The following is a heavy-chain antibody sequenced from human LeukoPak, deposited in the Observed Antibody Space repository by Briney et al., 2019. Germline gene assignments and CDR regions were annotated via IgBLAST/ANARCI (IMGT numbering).Heavy chain of an antibody. D-gene: IGHD2-2*01. Sequence: PSETLSLTCTFSGGSISSYYWSWIRQPAGKGLEWIGRIHTSGSTNYNPSLKSRVTMSVDTSKNQFSLKLSPVTAADTAVYYCARRYCSSTSCNYFDYWGQGTLVTVSS. CDR2: IHTSGST. CDR1: GGSISSYY. CDR3: ARRYCSSTSCNYFDY. J-gene: IGHJ4*02. V-gene: IGHV4-4*07.